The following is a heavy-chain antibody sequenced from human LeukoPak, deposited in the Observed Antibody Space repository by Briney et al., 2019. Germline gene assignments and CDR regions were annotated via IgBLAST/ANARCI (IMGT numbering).Heavy chain of an antibody. CDR2: ISSSGRTM. J-gene: IGHJ2*01. Sequence: GGSLRLSCAAFGFTLSSYGMNWVRQAPGKGLEWVSYISSSGRTMYYADTVKGRFTISRDNAKNTLSLHMSSLRAEDAAIYYCVRETSGAGNRSFHLWGRGTLVVVST. D-gene: IGHD3-10*01. CDR3: VRETSGAGNRSFHL. V-gene: IGHV3-48*03. CDR1: GFTLSSYG.